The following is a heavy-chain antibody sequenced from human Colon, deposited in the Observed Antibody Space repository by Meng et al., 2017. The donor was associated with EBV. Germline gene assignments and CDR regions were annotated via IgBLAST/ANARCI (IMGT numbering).Heavy chain of an antibody. D-gene: IGHD2-21*02. Sequence: LQALALGRGKLSGAVASPWAASGGSLGSSNWWSWVRQPPGKGLEWIGEIHHSGSTNYNPSLKSRVTISVDESKNQFSLRLSSVTAADTAVYYCARVGAYCGGDCYHPRWGQGTLVTVSS. CDR2: IHHSGST. J-gene: IGHJ4*02. V-gene: IGHV4-4*02. CDR1: GGSLGSSNW. CDR3: ARVGAYCGGDCYHPR.